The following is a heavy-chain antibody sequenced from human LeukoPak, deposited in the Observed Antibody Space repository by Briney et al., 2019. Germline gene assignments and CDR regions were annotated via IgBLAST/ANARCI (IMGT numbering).Heavy chain of an antibody. J-gene: IGHJ4*02. CDR2: IRNDGSNK. V-gene: IGHV3-30*02. D-gene: IGHD6-19*01. CDR1: GFKFSDYG. CDR3: VKDGIAVAEPDF. Sequence: PGGSLRLSCAASGFKFSDYGFHWVRQAPGKGLDWVTFIRNDGSNKYYADSVRGRFIISRDNSRNTLFLQMKSLTAEDAARYYCVKDGIAVAEPDFWGQGVLVIVSS.